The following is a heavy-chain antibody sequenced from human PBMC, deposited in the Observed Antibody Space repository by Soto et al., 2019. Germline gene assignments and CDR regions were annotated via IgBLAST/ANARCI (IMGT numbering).Heavy chain of an antibody. D-gene: IGHD4-17*01. V-gene: IGHV4-4*07. J-gene: IGHJ4*02. CDR1: GGSISSYY. CDR3: ARDRLQDYGDYDYFDY. CDR2: IYTSGST. Sequence: SETLSLTCTVSGGSISSYYWSWIRQPAGKGLEWIGRIYTSGSTNYNPSLKSRVTMSVDTSKNQFSLKLSSVTAADTAVYYCARDRLQDYGDYDYFDYWGQGTLVTVSS.